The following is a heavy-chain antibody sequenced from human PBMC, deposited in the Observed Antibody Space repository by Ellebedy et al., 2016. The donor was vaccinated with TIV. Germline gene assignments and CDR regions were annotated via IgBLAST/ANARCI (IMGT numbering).Heavy chain of an antibody. CDR2: IYHSGST. Sequence: SETLSLTXTVSGYSISSGYYWGWIRQPPGKGLEWIGEIYHSGSTNYNPSLKSRVTISVDKSKNQFSLKLSSVTAADTAVYYCARGPGRVRGVIIRSAHMDVWGKGTTVTVSS. CDR1: GYSISSGYY. J-gene: IGHJ6*03. D-gene: IGHD3-10*01. V-gene: IGHV4-38-2*02. CDR3: ARGPGRVRGVIIRSAHMDV.